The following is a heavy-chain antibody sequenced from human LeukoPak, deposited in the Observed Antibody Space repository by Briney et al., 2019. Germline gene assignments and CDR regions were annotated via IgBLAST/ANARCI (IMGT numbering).Heavy chain of an antibody. CDR1: GFTFSSYA. Sequence: GRSLRLSCAASGFTFSSYAMHWVPQAPGKGLEWGAVISYDGSNKYYADSVKGRFTISRDNSKNTLYLQMNSLRAEDTAVYYCARAGGQWLVGDYFDYWGQGTLVTVSS. D-gene: IGHD6-19*01. CDR2: ISYDGSNK. V-gene: IGHV3-30*04. CDR3: ARAGGQWLVGDYFDY. J-gene: IGHJ4*02.